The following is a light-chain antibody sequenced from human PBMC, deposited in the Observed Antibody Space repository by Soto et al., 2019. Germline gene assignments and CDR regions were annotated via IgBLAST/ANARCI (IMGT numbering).Light chain of an antibody. J-gene: IGLJ1*01. Sequence: QSVLTQPPSASGAPGQRVTISCSGTSSNIGSYTVNWYQHLPGRAPKLLIFSHNQRPSGVPGRFSASKSGTSASLDISGLQSEDEADYYWATWDDSLSGRYVFGTGTKLTVL. CDR2: SHN. CDR1: SSNIGSYT. V-gene: IGLV1-44*01. CDR3: ATWDDSLSGRYV.